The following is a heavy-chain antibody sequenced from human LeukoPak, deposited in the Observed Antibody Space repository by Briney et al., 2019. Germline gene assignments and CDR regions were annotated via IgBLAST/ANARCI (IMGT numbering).Heavy chain of an antibody. D-gene: IGHD1-1*01. CDR3: ARGSATGLAY. V-gene: IGHV4-34*01. CDR2: IDHSGST. CDR1: GGSFSGYS. Sequence: TSETLSLTCAVYGGSFSGYSWTWIRQPPGKGLEWIGEIDHSGSTNYNPALKSRLTISVDTSKNQFSLKLSSVTAADTAVYYCARGSATGLAYWGQGNLVTVSS. J-gene: IGHJ4*02.